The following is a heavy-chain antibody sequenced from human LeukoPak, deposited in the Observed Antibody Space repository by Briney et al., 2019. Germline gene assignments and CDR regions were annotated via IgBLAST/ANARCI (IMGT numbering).Heavy chain of an antibody. J-gene: IGHJ4*02. Sequence: SETLSLTCAVSGGSFSGYYWSWIRQPPGKGLEWIGEINHSGSANYNPSLKSRVTISVNTSKNQFSLKLSSVTAADTAVYYCARRGLAVTSRPFDYWGQGTLVTVSS. CDR2: INHSGSA. V-gene: IGHV4-34*01. CDR3: ARRGLAVTSRPFDY. D-gene: IGHD1-26*01. CDR1: GGSFSGYY.